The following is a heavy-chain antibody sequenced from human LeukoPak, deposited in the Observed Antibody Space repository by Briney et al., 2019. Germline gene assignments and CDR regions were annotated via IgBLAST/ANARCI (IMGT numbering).Heavy chain of an antibody. CDR2: IYHSGST. CDR1: GGSISSSNW. D-gene: IGHD2-2*01. CDR3: ARDWCSSTSYYSFDP. J-gene: IGHJ5*02. Sequence: PSGTLSLTCAVSGGSISSSNWWSWVRPPPGKGLEWIGEIYHSGSTNYNPSLKSRVTISVDKSKNQFSLKLSSVTAADTAVYYCARDWCSSTSYYSFDPWGQGTLVTVSS. V-gene: IGHV4-4*02.